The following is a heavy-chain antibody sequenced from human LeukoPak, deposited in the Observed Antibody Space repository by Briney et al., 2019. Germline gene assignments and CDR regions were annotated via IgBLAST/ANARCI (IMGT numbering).Heavy chain of an antibody. J-gene: IGHJ5*02. V-gene: IGHV4-59*08. Sequence: PSETLSLTCAVSGGSISSYYWSWIRQPPGKGLEWIGYIHYSGSTNYNPSLKSRVTISVDTSKNQFSLKLSSVTAADTAVYYCARHAVEAASRWFDPWGQGTLVTVSS. D-gene: IGHD1-1*01. CDR3: ARHAVEAASRWFDP. CDR2: IHYSGST. CDR1: GGSISSYY.